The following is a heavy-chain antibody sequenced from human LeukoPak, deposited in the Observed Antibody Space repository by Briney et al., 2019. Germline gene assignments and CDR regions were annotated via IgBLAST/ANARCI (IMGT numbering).Heavy chain of an antibody. CDR3: ARGDGYYDSSGYLNWFDP. V-gene: IGHV3-23*01. D-gene: IGHD3-22*01. Sequence: GGSLRLSCAASGFTFSSHGMSWVRQAPGKGLEWVSGISGSAGSTYYADSVKGQFTISRDNSKNTLYLQMNSLRAEDTAVYYWARGDGYYDSSGYLNWFDPWGQGTLVTVSS. CDR2: ISGSAGST. J-gene: IGHJ5*02. CDR1: GFTFSSHG.